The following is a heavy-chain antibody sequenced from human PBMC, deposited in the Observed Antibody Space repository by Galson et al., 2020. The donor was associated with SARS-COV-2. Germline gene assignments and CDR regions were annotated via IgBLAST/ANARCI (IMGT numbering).Heavy chain of an antibody. CDR2: ISSSGVDT. V-gene: IGHV3-23*01. D-gene: IGHD6-25*01. J-gene: IGHJ6*01. Sequence: GGSLRLSCAASGFTFTTSAMTWVRQVPGKGLEWLSGISSSGVDTYYTDSVKGRLTISRDNSKNNLLLQMNSLRSEDTAIYYCAKPYESRGYSPDVWGQGTMVTVSS. CDR3: AKPYESRGYSPDV. CDR1: GFTFTTSA.